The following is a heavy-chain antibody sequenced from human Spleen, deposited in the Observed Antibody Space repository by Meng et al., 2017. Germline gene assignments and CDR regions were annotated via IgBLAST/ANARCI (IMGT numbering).Heavy chain of an antibody. CDR3: TKVNNDYLRLDY. Sequence: GGSLRLSCAASRFICNSYGMSWVPQAPGKGLEWVSAISGSGVDTYYADAVKGRFTITRDNSKNTLSQQMNSLRAENTALYYGTKVNNDYLRLDYWGQGTLVTVSS. D-gene: IGHD2/OR15-2a*01. CDR2: ISGSGVDT. J-gene: IGHJ4*02. V-gene: IGHV3-23*01. CDR1: RFICNSYG.